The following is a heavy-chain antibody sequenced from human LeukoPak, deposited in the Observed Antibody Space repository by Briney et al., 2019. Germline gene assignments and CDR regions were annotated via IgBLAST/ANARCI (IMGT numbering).Heavy chain of an antibody. CDR1: RGTFSSYA. CDR3: ASKTHHCSGGSCLLHDAFDI. V-gene: IGHV1-69*04. Sequence: GASVKVSCKASRGTFSSYAISWVRQAPRQRLEWMGRIIPILGIANYGQKFQGRVTITADKSTSTAYMELSSLRSEDTAVYYCASKTHHCSGGSCLLHDAFDIWGQGTMVTVSS. D-gene: IGHD2-15*01. CDR2: IIPILGIA. J-gene: IGHJ3*02.